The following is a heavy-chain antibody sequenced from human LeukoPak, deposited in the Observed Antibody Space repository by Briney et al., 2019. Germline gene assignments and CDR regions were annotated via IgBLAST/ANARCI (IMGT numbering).Heavy chain of an antibody. D-gene: IGHD5-18*01. CDR1: GFTFDDYG. Sequence: RPGGSLRLSCAASGFTFDDYGMSWVRRAPGKGLEWVSGINWNGGSTGYADSVKGRFTISRDNAKNSLYLQMNSLRAEDTALYYCARDLSGVTGYTYGRGIDYWSQGTLVTVSS. CDR3: ARDLSGVTGYTYGRGIDY. V-gene: IGHV3-20*04. CDR2: INWNGGST. J-gene: IGHJ4*02.